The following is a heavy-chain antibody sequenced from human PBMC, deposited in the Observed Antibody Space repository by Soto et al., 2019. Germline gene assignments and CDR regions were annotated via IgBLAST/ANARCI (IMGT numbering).Heavy chain of an antibody. J-gene: IGHJ4*02. Sequence: KNSETLSLTCTVSGGSFKSGSYSWSWIRQPPGKGLEWIGYVYHTGRTSYNPSLKSRVSISMDTSKNQFSPNLDSVTAADTAVYFCARDFAYFDSWGQGTLVTVSS. V-gene: IGHV4-61*01. CDR1: GGSFKSGSYS. CDR2: VYHTGRT. D-gene: IGHD3-3*01. CDR3: ARDFAYFDS.